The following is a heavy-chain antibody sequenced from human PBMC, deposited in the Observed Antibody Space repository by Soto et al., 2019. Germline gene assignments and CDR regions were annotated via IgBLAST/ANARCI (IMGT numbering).Heavy chain of an antibody. V-gene: IGHV1-69*13. J-gene: IGHJ5*02. Sequence: ASVKVSCKASGGTFSSYAISWVRQAPGQGLEWMGGIIPIFGTANYAQKFQGRVTITADESTSTAYMELSSLGSEDTAVYYCARVRGRQHHSSKINWFDPWGQGTLVTVSS. CDR2: IIPIFGTA. CDR1: GGTFSSYA. CDR3: ARVRGRQHHSSKINWFDP. D-gene: IGHD3-10*01.